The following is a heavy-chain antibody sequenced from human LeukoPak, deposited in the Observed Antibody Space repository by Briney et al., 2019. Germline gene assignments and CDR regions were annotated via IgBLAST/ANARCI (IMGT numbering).Heavy chain of an antibody. CDR2: IRNDESDR. J-gene: IGHJ4*02. V-gene: IGHV3-30*02. D-gene: IGHD3-3*01. CDR1: GFTFSTSG. CDR3: AKSESSDRWSDN. Sequence: GGSLRLSCAASGFTFSTSGIHWVRQAPGKGLEWVAFIRNDESDRKYADSVKGRFTISRDNSRNLGYLQMNSLRVDDTARYYCAKSESSDRWSDNWVQGALVTVSS.